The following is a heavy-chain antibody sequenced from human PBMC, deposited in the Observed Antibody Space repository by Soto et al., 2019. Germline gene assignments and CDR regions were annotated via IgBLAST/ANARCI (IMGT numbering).Heavy chain of an antibody. D-gene: IGHD3-3*01. Sequence: SETLSLTCTVSGGSISSGGYYGSWIRQHPGKGLEWIGYIYYSGSTYYNPSLKSRVTLSVDASKNQFSLKLSSVTAADTAVYYCARARFLSNYYYYGMDVWGQGTTVTVSS. J-gene: IGHJ6*02. V-gene: IGHV4-31*03. CDR3: ARARFLSNYYYYGMDV. CDR1: GGSISSGGYY. CDR2: IYYSGST.